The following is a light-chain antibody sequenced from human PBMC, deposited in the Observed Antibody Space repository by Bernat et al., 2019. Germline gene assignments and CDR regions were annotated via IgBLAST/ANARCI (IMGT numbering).Light chain of an antibody. Sequence: QSALTQPASVSGSPGQSITISSTGTSSDVGSYNLVSWYQQHPGKAPKLIIYEGSKRPSGVSNRFSGSKSANTASLTISGLRPEDESDYYCCSYADTTTVVFCGGTKLTVL. V-gene: IGLV2-23*01. CDR1: SSDVGSYNL. CDR3: CSYADTTTVV. J-gene: IGLJ3*02. CDR2: EGS.